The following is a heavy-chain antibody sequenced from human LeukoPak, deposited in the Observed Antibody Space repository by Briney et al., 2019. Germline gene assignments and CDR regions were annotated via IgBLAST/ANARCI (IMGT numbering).Heavy chain of an antibody. V-gene: IGHV4-39*01. CDR1: GGSISSSTYY. Sequence: SETLSLTCTVSGGSISSSTYYWGWIRQPPGKGLEWIGTIHYSGSTYYNPSLNSRVTISVDTSKNQFSLKLSSVTAADTSLYYCARLGGWHDPSGYWGRGTLVTVSS. J-gene: IGHJ4*02. D-gene: IGHD3-16*01. CDR2: IHYSGST. CDR3: ARLGGWHDPSGY.